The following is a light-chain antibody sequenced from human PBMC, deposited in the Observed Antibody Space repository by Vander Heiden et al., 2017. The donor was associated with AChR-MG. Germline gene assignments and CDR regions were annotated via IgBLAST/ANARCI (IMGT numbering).Light chain of an antibody. CDR1: SNNTGRYT. Sequence: QSALTQDASLSGTVGHKVTLSCPGHSNNTGRYTVAWYQQIAQGARKTVMYADSLPSGIPDRFSGSKSGTTASLTISGLQAEDEGDYYCSSWDYGLSTVVFGGGTRLTVL. V-gene: IGLV1-44*01. CDR2: ADS. J-gene: IGLJ2*01. CDR3: SSWDYGLSTVV.